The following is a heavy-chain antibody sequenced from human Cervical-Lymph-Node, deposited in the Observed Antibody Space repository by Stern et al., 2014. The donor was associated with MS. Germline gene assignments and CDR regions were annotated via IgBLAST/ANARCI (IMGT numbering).Heavy chain of an antibody. CDR1: GYTLTELS. V-gene: IGHV1-24*01. D-gene: IGHD3-3*01. J-gene: IGHJ3*02. CDR2: FDPVDGET. Sequence: QVQLVQSGAEVKKPGASVKVSCKVSGYTLTELSMHWVRQAPGKGLEWMGSFDPVDGETFYAQKYQGRVTMTEDTSADTAYMELSSLRSEDTAVYYCATDRPFEVVIYALDIWGQGTMVTVSS. CDR3: ATDRPFEVVIYALDI.